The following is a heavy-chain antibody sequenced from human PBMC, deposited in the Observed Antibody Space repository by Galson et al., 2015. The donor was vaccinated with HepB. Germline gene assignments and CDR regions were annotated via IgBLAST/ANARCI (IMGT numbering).Heavy chain of an antibody. V-gene: IGHV3-23*01. CDR2: IGGSGGST. CDR3: AKSECSGGSCYDFNYFDY. J-gene: IGHJ4*02. CDR1: GFTFSSYA. D-gene: IGHD2-15*01. Sequence: SLRLSCAASGFTFSSYAMSWVRQAPGKGLEWVSAIGGSGGSTYYADSVKGRFTISRDNSKNTLYLQMNSLRAEDTAVYYCAKSECSGGSCYDFNYFDYWGQGTLVTVSS.